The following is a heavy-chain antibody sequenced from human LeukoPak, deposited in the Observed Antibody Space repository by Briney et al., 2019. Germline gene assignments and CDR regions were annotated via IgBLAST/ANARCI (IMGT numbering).Heavy chain of an antibody. CDR2: ISGSGGST. Sequence: GGSLRLSCAASGFTFSSYGMSWVRQAPGKGLEWVSAISGSGGSTYYADSVKGRFTISRDNSKNTLYLQMNSLRAEDTAVYYCAQGYYDAYSFDIWGQGTMVTVSS. CDR3: AQGYYDAYSFDI. J-gene: IGHJ3*02. D-gene: IGHD3-22*01. V-gene: IGHV3-23*01. CDR1: GFTFSSYG.